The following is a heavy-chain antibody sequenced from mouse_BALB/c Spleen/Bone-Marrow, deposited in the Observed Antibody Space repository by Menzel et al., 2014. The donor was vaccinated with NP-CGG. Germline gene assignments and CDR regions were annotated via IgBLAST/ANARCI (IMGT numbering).Heavy chain of an antibody. D-gene: IGHD2-2*01. CDR2: INPSTGYT. J-gene: IGHJ3*01. CDR3: ARYHYGYDGFAY. V-gene: IGHV1-7*01. Sequence: QVQLQQPGAELAKPGASVKMSCKASGYTFTSYWMHWVKQRPGQGLEWIGYINPSTGYTECNQKFKDKATLTADKSSSTAYMQLSSLTSEDSAVYYCARYHYGYDGFAYWGQGTLVTVSA. CDR1: GYTFTSYW.